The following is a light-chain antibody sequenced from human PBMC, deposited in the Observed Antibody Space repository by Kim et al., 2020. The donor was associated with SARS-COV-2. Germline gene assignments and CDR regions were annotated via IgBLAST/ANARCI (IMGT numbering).Light chain of an antibody. J-gene: IGKJ2*01. Sequence: DIQMTHSPSTLSASVGDRVTITCRASQIVDTYLAWYQQKPGKAPNLLIYQASNLQIGVPSRFSGSGSGAEFTLTISSLQPDDFATYYCQHYIRFPYTFGQGTKLEI. V-gene: IGKV1-5*03. CDR3: QHYIRFPYT. CDR1: QIVDTY. CDR2: QAS.